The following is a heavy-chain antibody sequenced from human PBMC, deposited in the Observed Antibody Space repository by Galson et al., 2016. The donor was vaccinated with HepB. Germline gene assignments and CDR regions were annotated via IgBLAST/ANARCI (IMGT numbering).Heavy chain of an antibody. CDR2: INHSGSS. CDR3: ARGKSVRVVGYYYYYGMDV. Sequence: ETLSLTCAVYGGSFSGYYWSWIRQPPGKGLEWTGKINHSGSSNYNPSLKSRVTISVDTSKSQFSLELTSVTAADTAVYYCARGKSVRVVGYYYYYGMDVWGQGTTVTVS. D-gene: IGHD3-10*02. J-gene: IGHJ6*02. CDR1: GGSFSGYY. V-gene: IGHV4-34*01.